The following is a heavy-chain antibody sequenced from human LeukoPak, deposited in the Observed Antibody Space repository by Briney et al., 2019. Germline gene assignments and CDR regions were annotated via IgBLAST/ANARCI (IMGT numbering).Heavy chain of an antibody. Sequence: GGSLRLSCAASGFTFSSYAMHWARQAPGKGLEWVAVISYDGSNKYYADSVKGRFTISRDNSKNTLYLQMNSLRAEDTAVYYCARDSSSWAIDYWGQGTLVTVSS. V-gene: IGHV3-30*04. CDR1: GFTFSSYA. CDR3: ARDSSSWAIDY. CDR2: ISYDGSNK. J-gene: IGHJ4*02. D-gene: IGHD6-13*01.